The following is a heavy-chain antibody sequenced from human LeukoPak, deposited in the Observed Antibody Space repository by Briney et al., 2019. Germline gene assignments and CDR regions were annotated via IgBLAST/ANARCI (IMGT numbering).Heavy chain of an antibody. J-gene: IGHJ4*02. CDR2: IYYSGST. V-gene: IGHV4-59*08. CDR1: GGSISSYY. D-gene: IGHD3-22*01. Sequence: SETLSLTCTVSGGSISSYYWSWIRQPPGKGLEWIGYIYYSGSTNYNPSLKSRVTISVDTSKNQFSLKLSSVTAADTAVYYCARLRHDSSGYYYLDYWGQGTLVTVSS. CDR3: ARLRHDSSGYYYLDY.